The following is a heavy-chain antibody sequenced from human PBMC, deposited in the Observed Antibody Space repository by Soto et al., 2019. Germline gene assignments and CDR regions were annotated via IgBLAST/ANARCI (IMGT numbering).Heavy chain of an antibody. CDR3: ARDGNLITGTRDWPKFDY. V-gene: IGHV3-23*01. Sequence: PGGSLRLSCAASGFTFSSYAMTWVRQAPGKGLEWVSCISDSGGSTYYADSVKGRFTISRDNSKNTLYLQMNSLRAEDTAVYYCARDGNLITGTRDWPKFDYWGQGTLVNVSS. J-gene: IGHJ4*02. D-gene: IGHD1-20*01. CDR2: ISDSGGST. CDR1: GFTFSSYA.